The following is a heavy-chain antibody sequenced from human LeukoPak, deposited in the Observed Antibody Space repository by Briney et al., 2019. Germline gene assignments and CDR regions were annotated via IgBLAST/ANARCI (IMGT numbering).Heavy chain of an antibody. D-gene: IGHD1-26*01. CDR2: INAGNGNT. J-gene: IGHJ6*02. CDR3: ARGGSYYVYYYYYGMDV. V-gene: IGHV1-3*01. Sequence: ASVKVSCKASGYTFTSYAMHWVRQAPGQRLEWMGWINAGNGNTKYSQKFQGRVTITRDTSASTAYMELSSLRSEDTAVYYCARGGSYYVYYYYYGMDVWGQGTLVTVSS. CDR1: GYTFTSYA.